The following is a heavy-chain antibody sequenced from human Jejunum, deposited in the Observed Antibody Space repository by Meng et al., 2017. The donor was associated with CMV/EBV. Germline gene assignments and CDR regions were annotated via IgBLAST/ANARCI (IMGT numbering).Heavy chain of an antibody. CDR1: GISFSISG. V-gene: IGHV3-30*02. CDR3: AKDKGVTTLDY. D-gene: IGHD1/OR15-1a*01. J-gene: IGHJ4*02. Sequence: QVLLVEAGGGVVQPGESLSLSCEASGISFSISGMHWVRQAPGKGLEWVAFIRNDGSNKYYADSVTGRFTISRDNSKNTVYLQMNSLTTEDTAVYYCAKDKGVTTLDYWGQGTLVTVSS. CDR2: IRNDGSNK.